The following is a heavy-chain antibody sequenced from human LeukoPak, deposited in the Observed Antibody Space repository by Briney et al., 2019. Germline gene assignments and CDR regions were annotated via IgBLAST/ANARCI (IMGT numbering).Heavy chain of an antibody. Sequence: ASVKVSCKASGYTFTSYDINWVRQGTGQGLEWMGWMNPNSGNTGYAQKFQGRVTMTRNTSISTAYMELRSLRCEDTAVYYCARVPQTYYYYGMDVWGQGTTVTVSS. CDR3: ARVPQTYYYYGMDV. J-gene: IGHJ6*02. CDR2: MNPNSGNT. V-gene: IGHV1-8*01. CDR1: GYTFTSYD.